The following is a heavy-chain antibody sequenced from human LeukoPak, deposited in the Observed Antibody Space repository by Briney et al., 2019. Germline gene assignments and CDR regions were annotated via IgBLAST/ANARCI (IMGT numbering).Heavy chain of an antibody. Sequence: SETLSLTCAVYGGSFSGYYWSWIRQPPGKGLEWIGEINHSGSTNYNPSLKSRVTISVDTSKNQFSLKLSSVTAADTAVYYCARREYNWNYGYWGQGTLVTVSS. CDR3: ARREYNWNYGY. J-gene: IGHJ4*02. CDR1: GGSFSGYY. V-gene: IGHV4-34*01. D-gene: IGHD1-7*01. CDR2: INHSGST.